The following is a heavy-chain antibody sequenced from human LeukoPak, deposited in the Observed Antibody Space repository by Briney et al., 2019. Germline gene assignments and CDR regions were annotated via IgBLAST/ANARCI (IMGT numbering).Heavy chain of an antibody. CDR3: ARVRITMVRGRPNWFDP. D-gene: IGHD3-10*01. CDR1: GGSISSYY. J-gene: IGHJ5*02. CDR2: IYYSGST. V-gene: IGHV4-59*01. Sequence: SETLSLTCTVSGGSISSYYWSWIRQPPGKGLEWIGYIYYSGSTNYNPSLKSRVTISVDTSKNQFSLKLSSVTAADTAVCYCARVRITMVRGRPNWFDPWGQGTLVTVSS.